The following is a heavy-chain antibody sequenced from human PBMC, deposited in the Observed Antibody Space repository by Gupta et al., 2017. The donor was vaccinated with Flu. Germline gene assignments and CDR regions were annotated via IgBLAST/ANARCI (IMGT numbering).Heavy chain of an antibody. CDR2: IGGRGQSN. D-gene: IGHD3-22*01. Sequence: KGVEWISVIGGRGQSNYYTDCVRGRFTMSRDKSKNTLYLQMNRLRGEDTAVYDCEKDVTTWYESTGYYDWFEPRGQGTLVTVT. V-gene: IGHV3-23*01. CDR3: EKDVTTWYESTGYYDWFEP. J-gene: IGHJ5*02.